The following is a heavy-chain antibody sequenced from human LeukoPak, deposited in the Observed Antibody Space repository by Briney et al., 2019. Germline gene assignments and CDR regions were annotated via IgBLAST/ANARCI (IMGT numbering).Heavy chain of an antibody. Sequence: SETLSLTCTVSGGSIGSSSYYWGWIRQPPGKGLEWIGSIYYSGSTYYNPSLKSRVTISVDTSKNQFSLKLSSVTAADTAVYYCARDSRRERLHAFDIWGQGTMVTVSS. D-gene: IGHD1-26*01. V-gene: IGHV4-39*07. CDR1: GGSIGSSSYY. CDR2: IYYSGST. J-gene: IGHJ3*02. CDR3: ARDSRRERLHAFDI.